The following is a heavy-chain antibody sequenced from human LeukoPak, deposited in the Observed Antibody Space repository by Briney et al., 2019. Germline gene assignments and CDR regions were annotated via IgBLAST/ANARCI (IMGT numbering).Heavy chain of an antibody. Sequence: GGSLRLSCAASGFTFSSYGMHWVRQAPGKGLEWVAVIWFDGSNNYYADSVKGRFTISRDNSKNTLSLQVNSLRAEDTAVYYCAKVMGERFGNGAFDIWGQGTMVTVSS. CDR2: IWFDGSNN. J-gene: IGHJ3*02. D-gene: IGHD2-8*01. CDR3: AKVMGERFGNGAFDI. CDR1: GFTFSSYG. V-gene: IGHV3-33*06.